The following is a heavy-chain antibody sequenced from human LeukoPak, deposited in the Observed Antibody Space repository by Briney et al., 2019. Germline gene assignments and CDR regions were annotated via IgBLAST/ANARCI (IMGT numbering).Heavy chain of an antibody. J-gene: IGHJ4*02. V-gene: IGHV4-34*01. Sequence: SETLSLTCAVYGGSFSGYYWSWIRQPPGKGLEWIGEINHSGSTNYNPSLKSRVTISVDTSKNQFSLKLSSVTAADTAVYYSASLNGSGWYYFDYWGQGTLVTVSS. CDR3: ASLNGSGWYYFDY. CDR2: INHSGST. CDR1: GGSFSGYY. D-gene: IGHD6-19*01.